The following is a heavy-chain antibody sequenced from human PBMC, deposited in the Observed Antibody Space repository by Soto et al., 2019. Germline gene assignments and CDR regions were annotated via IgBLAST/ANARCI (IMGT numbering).Heavy chain of an antibody. CDR3: TPPSRVTQFDY. CDR2: IKSKTDGGTT. V-gene: IGHV3-15*01. D-gene: IGHD4-4*01. Sequence: RGYLRLSCAASGFTFSDACMSWVRQVPGKGPEWVGRIKSKTDGGTTDYAAPVKGRFTISRDDSKNTLYLQMNSLKTEDTAVYSCTPPSRVTQFDYCGPATLVTVS. J-gene: IGHJ4*02. CDR1: GFTFSDAC.